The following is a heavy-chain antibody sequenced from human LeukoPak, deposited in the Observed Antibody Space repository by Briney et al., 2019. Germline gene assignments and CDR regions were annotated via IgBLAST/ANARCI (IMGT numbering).Heavy chain of an antibody. D-gene: IGHD2-2*02. CDR2: IIPIFGTA. CDR1: GGTFSSYA. CDR3: AGGRFYCSSTSCYTNYYYYMDV. J-gene: IGHJ6*03. V-gene: IGHV1-69*01. Sequence: GSSVKVSCKASGGTFSSYAISWVRQAPGQGLERMGGIIPIFGTANYAQKFQGRATITADESTSTAYMELSSLRSEDTAVYYCAGGRFYCSSTSCYTNYYYYMDVWGKGTTVTVSS.